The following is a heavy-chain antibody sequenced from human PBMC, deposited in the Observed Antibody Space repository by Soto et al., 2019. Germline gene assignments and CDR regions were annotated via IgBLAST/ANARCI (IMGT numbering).Heavy chain of an antibody. CDR2: ISSDGSEK. V-gene: IGHV3-7*04. J-gene: IGHJ5*02. D-gene: IGHD3-3*01. CDR3: ARGGSHDLYT. Sequence: EVHVVESGGDLVQPGGSLRLSCAASGFTFRNYWMSWVRQAPGKGLEWVANISSDGSEKYYVDSVKGRFTMSRDNAKDSLYLQQNSLRAEDTAVYSCARGGSHDLYTWGQGTLVTVSS. CDR1: GFTFRNYW.